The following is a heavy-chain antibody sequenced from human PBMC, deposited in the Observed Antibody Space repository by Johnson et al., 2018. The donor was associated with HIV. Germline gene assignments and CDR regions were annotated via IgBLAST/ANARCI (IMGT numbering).Heavy chain of an antibody. CDR3: RLVEAIWYDSSGPSDAFDI. J-gene: IGHJ3*02. CDR2: IKSKTDGGTT. CDR1: GISFSYAW. D-gene: IGHD3-22*01. Sequence: VQLVESGGGLVKPGGSLRLSCAASGISFSYAWMSWVRRAPGKGLEWVGRIKSKTDGGTTDYAAPVKGRFTISRDDSKNTLYLQINSLKTEDTAVYYCRLVEAIWYDSSGPSDAFDIWGQGTTVTVSS. V-gene: IGHV3-15*01.